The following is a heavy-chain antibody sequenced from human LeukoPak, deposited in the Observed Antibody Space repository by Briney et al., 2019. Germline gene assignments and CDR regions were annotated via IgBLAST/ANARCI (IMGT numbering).Heavy chain of an antibody. Sequence: SVKVSCKASGYTFTSYAISWVRQAPRQGLEWMGGIIPIFGTANYAQKFQGRVTITADESTSTAYMELSSLRSEDTAVYYCARAPVVPAATWFDPWGQGTLVTVSS. J-gene: IGHJ5*02. V-gene: IGHV1-69*13. CDR2: IIPIFGTA. CDR1: GYTFTSYA. D-gene: IGHD2-2*01. CDR3: ARAPVVPAATWFDP.